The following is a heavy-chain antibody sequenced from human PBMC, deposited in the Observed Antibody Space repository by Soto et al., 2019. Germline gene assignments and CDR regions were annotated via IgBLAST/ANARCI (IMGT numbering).Heavy chain of an antibody. J-gene: IGHJ6*02. D-gene: IGHD2-2*02. CDR3: ATDIVVVPAAIGWGGYYGMDV. CDR1: GFTFSSYA. V-gene: IGHV3-23*01. CDR2: ISGSGGST. Sequence: PGGSLRLSCAASGFTFSSYAMSWVRQAPGKGLEWVSAISGSGGSTYYADSVKGRFTISRDNSKNTLYLQMNSLRAEDTAVYYCATDIVVVPAAIGWGGYYGMDVWGQGTTVTVSS.